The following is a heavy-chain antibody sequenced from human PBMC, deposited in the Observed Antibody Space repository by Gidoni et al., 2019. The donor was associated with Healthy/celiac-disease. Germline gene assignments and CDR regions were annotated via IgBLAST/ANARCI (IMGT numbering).Heavy chain of an antibody. CDR1: GFAFSSAW. Sequence: EVPLVESGGGLVQPGGPLSLSCPASGFAFSSAWLGWVLQAPGKGLGWVANIKQDGSEKYYVDSVKGRFTISRDNAKNSLYLQMNSLRAEDTAVYYCARMIMVHDAFDIWGQGTMVTVSS. V-gene: IGHV3-7*01. D-gene: IGHD3-10*01. J-gene: IGHJ3*02. CDR3: ARMIMVHDAFDI. CDR2: IKQDGSEK.